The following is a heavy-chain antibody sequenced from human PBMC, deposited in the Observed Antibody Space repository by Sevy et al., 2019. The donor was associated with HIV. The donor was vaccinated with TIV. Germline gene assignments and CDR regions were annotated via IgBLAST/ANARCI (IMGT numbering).Heavy chain of an antibody. V-gene: IGHV4-30-4*01. CDR1: GGSISSGEYY. D-gene: IGHD3-10*02. CDR2: IYSSGST. Sequence: SETLSVTCTVSGGSISSGEYYWSWIRQPPGKGLEWIGYIYSSGSTYYSPSLKSRLTISVDRSKNQFSLILSSVTAADTAVYYCVRDNVGVAHGSWGQGTLVTVSS. CDR3: VRDNVGVAHGS. J-gene: IGHJ5*02.